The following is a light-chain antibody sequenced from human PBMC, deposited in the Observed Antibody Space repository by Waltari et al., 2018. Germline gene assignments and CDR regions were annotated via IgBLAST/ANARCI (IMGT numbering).Light chain of an antibody. CDR3: QQYDHWPPA. Sequence: ETVMTQSPATLSFSPGERVLLSCRASQTIRSDLAWYQQKPGQSPRLLIYGASTRATAIPARFSGSGSGTEFTLTISSLQSEDFAFYYCQQYDHWPPAFGPGTKVDVK. CDR2: GAS. V-gene: IGKV3-15*01. J-gene: IGKJ3*01. CDR1: QTIRSD.